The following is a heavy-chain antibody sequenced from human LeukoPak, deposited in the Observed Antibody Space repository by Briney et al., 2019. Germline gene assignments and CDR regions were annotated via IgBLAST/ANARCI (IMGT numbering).Heavy chain of an antibody. D-gene: IGHD1-26*01. V-gene: IGHV4-39*06. CDR1: GGSISSSSYY. J-gene: IGHJ4*02. CDR3: ARDKGGTYSRHFDY. Sequence: SETLSLTCTVSGGSISSSSYYWGWIRQPPGKGLEWIGNIYYSGSTYYNPSLKSRVTMSIDTSRNQFPLNLSSVTAADTAVYYCARDKGGTYSRHFDYLGQGTLVTVSS. CDR2: IYYSGST.